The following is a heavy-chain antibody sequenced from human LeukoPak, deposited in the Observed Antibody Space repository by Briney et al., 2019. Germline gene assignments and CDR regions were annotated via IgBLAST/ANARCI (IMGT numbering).Heavy chain of an antibody. CDR3: ARVIKTYCGGDCSLDAFDI. D-gene: IGHD2-21*01. CDR2: IYYSGST. V-gene: IGHV4-59*01. CDR1: GGSISSYY. Sequence: SETLSLTCTVSGGSISSYYWSWIRQPPGKGLEWIGCIYYSGSTNYNPSLKSRVTISVDTSKNQFSLKLSSVTAADTAVYYCARVIKTYCGGDCSLDAFDIWGQGTMVTVSS. J-gene: IGHJ3*02.